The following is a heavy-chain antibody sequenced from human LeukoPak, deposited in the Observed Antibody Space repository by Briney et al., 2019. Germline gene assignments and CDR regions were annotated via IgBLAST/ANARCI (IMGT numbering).Heavy chain of an antibody. J-gene: IGHJ4*02. CDR1: GFTFSSYA. CDR2: ISASGGST. CDR3: AKDHSSGWPYCFPY. D-gene: IGHD6-25*01. V-gene: IGHV3-23*01. Sequence: GGSLRLSCTASGFTFSSYAMSWVRQAPGKGLEWVSAISASGGSTYYADSVKGRFTISRDNSKNTLFLQMNSLRAEDTAVYYCAKDHSSGWPYCFPYWGQGTLVTVSS.